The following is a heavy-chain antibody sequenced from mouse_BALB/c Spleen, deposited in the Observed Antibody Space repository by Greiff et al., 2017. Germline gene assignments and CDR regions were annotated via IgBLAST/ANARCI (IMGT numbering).Heavy chain of an antibody. CDR2: ISYDGSN. J-gene: IGHJ4*01. CDR3: AREDYGSMDY. D-gene: IGHD1-1*02. CDR1: GYSITSGYY. V-gene: IGHV3-6*02. Sequence: EVKLQESGPGLVKPSQSLSLTCSVTGYSITSGYYWNWIRQFPGNKLEWMGYISYDGSNNYNPSLKNRISITRDTSKNQFFLKLNSVTTEDTATYYCAREDYGSMDYWGQGTSVTVSS.